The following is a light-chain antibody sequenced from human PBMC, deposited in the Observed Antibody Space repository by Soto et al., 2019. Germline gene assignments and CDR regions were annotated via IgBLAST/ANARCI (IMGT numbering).Light chain of an antibody. V-gene: IGKV3-15*01. CDR1: QSVSDN. CDR2: GAS. CDR3: QQYNNWPLT. Sequence: EIVMTQSPATLSVSPGERATLSCRASQSVSDNLAWYQQKPGQAPRLLIYGASTRATGIPARFSGSGSGTEFTLTISSLQSEDFVVYYCQQYNNWPLTFGGGTKVEIK. J-gene: IGKJ4*01.